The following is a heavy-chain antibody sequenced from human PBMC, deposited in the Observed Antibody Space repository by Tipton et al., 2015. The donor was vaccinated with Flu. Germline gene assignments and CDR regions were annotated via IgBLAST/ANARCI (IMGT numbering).Heavy chain of an antibody. D-gene: IGHD3-22*01. Sequence: LRLSCTVSGGSISSSSYYWGWIRQPPGKGLEWIGSIYYSGSTYYNPSLKSRVTISVDTSKNQFSLKLSSVTAADTAVYYCARRYYYDSSGYGFYWGQGTLVTVSA. CDR2: IYYSGST. CDR3: ARRYYYDSSGYGFY. J-gene: IGHJ4*02. CDR1: GGSISSSSYY. V-gene: IGHV4-39*01.